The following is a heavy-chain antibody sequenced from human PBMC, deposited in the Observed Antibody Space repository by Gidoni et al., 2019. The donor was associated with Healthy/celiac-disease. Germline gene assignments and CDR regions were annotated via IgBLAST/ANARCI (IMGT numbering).Heavy chain of an antibody. Sequence: QVQLVESGGGVVQPGRSLRLSCAASGFPFSSYGMHWVRQAPGKGLEWVAVISYDGSNKYYADSVKGRFTISRDNSKNTLYLQMNSLRAEDTAVYYCAKAYCGGDCGLSDYWGQGTLVTVSS. J-gene: IGHJ4*02. CDR3: AKAYCGGDCGLSDY. V-gene: IGHV3-30*18. D-gene: IGHD2-21*02. CDR2: ISYDGSNK. CDR1: GFPFSSYG.